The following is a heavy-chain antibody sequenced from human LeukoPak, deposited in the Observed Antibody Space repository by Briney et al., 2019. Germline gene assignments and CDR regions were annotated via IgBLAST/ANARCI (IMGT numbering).Heavy chain of an antibody. J-gene: IGHJ4*02. CDR1: GFTFSSYS. CDR3: AKDLDVGSSSGYPDRDY. CDR2: ISGSGGST. Sequence: GGSLRLSCAASGFTFSSYSMSWVRQAPGKGLEWVSAISGSGGSTYYADSVKGRFTISRDNSKNTLYLQMNSLRAEDTAVYYCAKDLDVGSSSGYPDRDYWGQGTLVTVSS. V-gene: IGHV3-23*01. D-gene: IGHD3-22*01.